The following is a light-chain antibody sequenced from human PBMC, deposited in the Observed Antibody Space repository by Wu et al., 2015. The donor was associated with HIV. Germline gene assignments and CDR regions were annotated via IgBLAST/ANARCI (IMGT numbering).Light chain of an antibody. J-gene: IGKJ2*03. Sequence: EIVMTQSPATLSVSPGERATLSCRASQRVSSSYLAWYQQKTGQAPRLLIYGASTRATGIPARFIGSGSGTEFTLNISSLQSEDSAVYYCQQYDKWPPYSFGQGTKVDIK. CDR2: GAS. V-gene: IGKV3D-15*01. CDR3: QQYDKWPPYS. CDR1: QRVSSSY.